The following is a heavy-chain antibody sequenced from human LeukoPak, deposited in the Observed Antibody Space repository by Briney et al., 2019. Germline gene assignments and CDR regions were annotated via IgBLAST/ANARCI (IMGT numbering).Heavy chain of an antibody. CDR2: IYYSGST. J-gene: IGHJ6*03. CDR3: ARTTEGGYTYDYFYYYYMDV. CDR1: GGSISSYY. D-gene: IGHD5-18*01. V-gene: IGHV4-59*01. Sequence: SETLSLTCTVSGGSISSYYWSWIRQPPGKGLEWIGYIYYSGSTNYNPSLKSRVTISVDTSKNQFSLKLSSVTASDTAVYYCARTTEGGYTYDYFYYYYMDVWGKGTTVTISS.